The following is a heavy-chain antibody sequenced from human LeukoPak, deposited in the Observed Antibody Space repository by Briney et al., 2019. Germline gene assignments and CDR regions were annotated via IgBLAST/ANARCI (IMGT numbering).Heavy chain of an antibody. D-gene: IGHD2-21*02. Sequence: GGSLRLSCAASGXSVSSNYMSWVRQAPGKGLEWVSVIYSGGNTYYADPVKGRFTTSRDNSKNTVYLQMDSLRAEDTAVYYCARDVCDGDCYPDYWGQGTLVTVSS. CDR2: IYSGGNT. CDR1: GXSVSSNY. J-gene: IGHJ4*02. CDR3: ARDVCDGDCYPDY. V-gene: IGHV3-66*01.